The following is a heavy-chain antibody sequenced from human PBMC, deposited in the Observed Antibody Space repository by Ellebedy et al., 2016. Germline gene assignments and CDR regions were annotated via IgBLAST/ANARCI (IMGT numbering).Heavy chain of an antibody. Sequence: GESLKISCKGSGYSFTSYWIGWVRQMPGKDLEWMGVIHPGDSDTRYSPSFQGHVTISADKSISTAYLQWSSLKASDTAMYYCARQDGYGLFYFDYWGQGTLVTVTS. V-gene: IGHV5-51*01. CDR2: IHPGDSDT. CDR3: ARQDGYGLFYFDY. D-gene: IGHD5-24*01. J-gene: IGHJ4*02. CDR1: GYSFTSYW.